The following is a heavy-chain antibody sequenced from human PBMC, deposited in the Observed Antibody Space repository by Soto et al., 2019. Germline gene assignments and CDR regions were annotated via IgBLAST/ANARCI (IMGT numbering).Heavy chain of an antibody. Sequence: SETLSLTCTVSGGSIRSYYWSWIQQPPGKGLEWIGYIYHSGTTNYNPSLKSRVTMSVDTSKNQFSLNLSSMTAADTAMYYCARLRSSWSIDYWGQGTLVTVSS. J-gene: IGHJ4*02. V-gene: IGHV4-59*01. D-gene: IGHD6-13*01. CDR3: ARLRSSWSIDY. CDR2: IYHSGTT. CDR1: GGSIRSYY.